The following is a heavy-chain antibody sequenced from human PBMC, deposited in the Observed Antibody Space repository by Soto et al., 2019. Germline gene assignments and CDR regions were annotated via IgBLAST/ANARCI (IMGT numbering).Heavy chain of an antibody. CDR3: ARGQRYYVRSGNSYDY. CDR1: GFTFSNYG. V-gene: IGHV3-30*03. CDR2: LSYDGSIK. Sequence: QVQLVESGGGVVQPGGSLRLSCAASGFTFSNYGMHWVRQAPGKGLEWVAVLSYDGSIKYDADSVKGRFTISRDNSKNTLYLQMNSLRAEDTAVYYCARGQRYYVRSGNSYDYWGQGTLVTVSS. J-gene: IGHJ4*02. D-gene: IGHD3-22*01.